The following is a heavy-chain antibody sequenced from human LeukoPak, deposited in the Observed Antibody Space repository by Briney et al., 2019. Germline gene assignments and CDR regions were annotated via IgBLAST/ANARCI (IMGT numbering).Heavy chain of an antibody. J-gene: IGHJ4*02. CDR3: ARGSRSWDGSRYLYYFDY. V-gene: IGHV1-8*01. D-gene: IGHD3-22*01. CDR1: GYTFTIYD. Sequence: VASVTVSCKASGYTFTIYDINWVRQATGQGLEWMGWMNPNSGNTGYAQKFQGRVTVTRNTSISTAYMELSSLRSDDMAVYYCARGSRSWDGSRYLYYFDYWGQGTLVTVSS. CDR2: MNPNSGNT.